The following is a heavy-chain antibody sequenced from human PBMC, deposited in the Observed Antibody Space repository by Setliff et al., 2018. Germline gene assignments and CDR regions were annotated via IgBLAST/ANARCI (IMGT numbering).Heavy chain of an antibody. CDR2: ISGSGGST. CDR3: ARDRGSDSCRGCDYMDV. D-gene: IGHD2-2*01. CDR1: GFTFSSYA. V-gene: IGHV3-23*01. J-gene: IGHJ6*03. Sequence: GSLRLSCAASGFTFSSYAMSWVRQAPGKGLEWVSAISGSGGSTYYTDSVKGRFTISRDNAKNTLYLQMNSLRDEDTAVYYCARDRGSDSCRGCDYMDVWGKGTTVTVSS.